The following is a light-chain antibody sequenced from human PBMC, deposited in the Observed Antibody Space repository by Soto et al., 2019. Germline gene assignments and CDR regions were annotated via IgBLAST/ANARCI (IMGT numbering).Light chain of an antibody. J-gene: IGKJ1*01. V-gene: IGKV3-20*01. Sequence: IVLTQSPGTLPLSPGERATLSCRASQSVSSSYLAWYQQKPGQAPRLLIYGASSRATGIPDRFSGSGSGTDFTLTISRLEPEDFAVYYCQQYGSSPTTFGQGTKAAIK. CDR1: QSVSSSY. CDR2: GAS. CDR3: QQYGSSPTT.